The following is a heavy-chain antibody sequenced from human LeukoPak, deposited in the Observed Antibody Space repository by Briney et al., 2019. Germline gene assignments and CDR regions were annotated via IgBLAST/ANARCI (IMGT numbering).Heavy chain of an antibody. CDR3: ARAVVPAATPESYMDV. CDR2: FHNSGTS. V-gene: IGHV4-59*01. CDR1: DDSISDYY. D-gene: IGHD2-2*01. Sequence: SETLSLTCTVSDDSISDYYRGWIRQPPGKGLEWIGYFHNSGTSTYNPSLKSRVTISADTSKNQFSLKLNSLTTADTAVYYCARAVVPAATPESYMDVWGKGTTVTVSS. J-gene: IGHJ6*03.